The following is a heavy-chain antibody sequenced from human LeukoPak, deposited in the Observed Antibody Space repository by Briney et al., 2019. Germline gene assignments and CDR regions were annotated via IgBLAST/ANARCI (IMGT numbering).Heavy chain of an antibody. V-gene: IGHV4-61*02. Sequence: SETLSLTCTVSGGSIGSGSYYWSWIRQPAGKGLEWIGRIYTSGSTNYNPSLKSRVTISVDTSKNQFSLKLSSVTAADTAVYYCARVQSYSSSWYVRGNAFDIWGQGTMVTVSS. CDR2: IYTSGST. CDR3: ARVQSYSSSWYVRGNAFDI. CDR1: GGSIGSGSYY. D-gene: IGHD6-13*01. J-gene: IGHJ3*02.